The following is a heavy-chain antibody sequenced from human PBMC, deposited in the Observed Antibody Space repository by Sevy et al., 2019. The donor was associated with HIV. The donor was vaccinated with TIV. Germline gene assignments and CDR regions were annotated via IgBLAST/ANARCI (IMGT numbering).Heavy chain of an antibody. CDR3: ARDKSGGYYYYYYGMDV. D-gene: IGHD5-18*01. CDR1: GFTFSSYG. CDR2: IWYDGSKK. V-gene: IGHV3-33*01. J-gene: IGHJ6*02. Sequence: GGSLRLSCAASGFTFSSYGMHWVRQAPGKGLEWVAVIWYDGSKKYYADSVKGRFTISRDNSKNTLYLQMNSLRAEDTAVYYCARDKSGGYYYYYYGMDVWGQGTTVTVSS.